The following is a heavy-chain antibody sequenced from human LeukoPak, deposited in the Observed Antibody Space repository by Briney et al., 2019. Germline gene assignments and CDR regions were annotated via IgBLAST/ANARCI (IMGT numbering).Heavy chain of an antibody. D-gene: IGHD4-17*01. CDR3: ARDRGMTTVTNYFDY. CDR2: ISAYNGNT. V-gene: IGHV1-18*01. J-gene: IGHJ4*02. CDR1: GYTFTSYG. Sequence: GASVKVSCKASGYTFTSYGISWVRQAPGQGLEWMGWISAYNGNTNYAQKLQGRVTMTTDTSTSTAYMELRSLRSDDTAVYYCARDRGMTTVTNYFDYWGQGTLVTVSS.